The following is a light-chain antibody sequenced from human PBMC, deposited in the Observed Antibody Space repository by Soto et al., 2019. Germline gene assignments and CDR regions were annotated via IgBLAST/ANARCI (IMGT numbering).Light chain of an antibody. V-gene: IGKV3-15*01. CDR2: GAS. CDR3: QQYNNWPFIT. J-gene: IGKJ5*01. Sequence: EIVMTQSPATLSVSPGERATLSCRASQSVRGNLAWYQQKPGQSPRLLIYGASSRATGIPVRFSGSGSGTEFTLTISSLQSEDFAFYYCQQYNNWPFITFGQGTRLESK. CDR1: QSVRGN.